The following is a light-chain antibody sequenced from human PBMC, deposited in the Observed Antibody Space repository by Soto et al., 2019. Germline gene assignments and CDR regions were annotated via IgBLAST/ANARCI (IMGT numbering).Light chain of an antibody. Sequence: QAVVTQPPSVSGAPGQRVTISCTGSSSNIGSGYDVHWYQQLPGTAPKLLIYGNSNRPSGVPDRFSGSNSGTSASLAITGLQAEDEADYYCQSYDSSLSGPFYVFGTGTKVTVL. V-gene: IGLV1-40*01. J-gene: IGLJ1*01. CDR1: SSNIGSGYD. CDR3: QSYDSSLSGPFYV. CDR2: GNS.